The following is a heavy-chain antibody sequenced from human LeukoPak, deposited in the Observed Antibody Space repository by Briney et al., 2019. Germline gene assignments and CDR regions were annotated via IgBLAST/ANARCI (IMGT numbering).Heavy chain of an antibody. Sequence: QTGGSLRLSCAASGFSFSSYGMHWVRQAPGKGLEWVSIIRYDGSNKYYADSVKGRFTISRDNSKNTLYLQMNSLRAEDTAVYYCAKDKHGLGSYWECWGQGTLVTVSS. CDR3: AKDKHGLGSYWEC. D-gene: IGHD3-10*01. CDR2: IRYDGSNK. CDR1: GFSFSSYG. J-gene: IGHJ4*02. V-gene: IGHV3-30*02.